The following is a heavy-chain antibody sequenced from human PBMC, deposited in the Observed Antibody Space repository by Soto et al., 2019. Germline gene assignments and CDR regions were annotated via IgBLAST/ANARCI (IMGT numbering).Heavy chain of an antibody. V-gene: IGHV4-59*08. Sequence: SETLSLTCTVSGGSISSYYWSWIRQPPGKGLEWIGYIYYSGSTNYNPSLKSRVTISVDTSKNQFSLKLSSVTAADTAVYYCARVRYGSGSHWYFDLWGRGTLVTVSS. J-gene: IGHJ2*01. CDR3: ARVRYGSGSHWYFDL. CDR1: GGSISSYY. CDR2: IYYSGST. D-gene: IGHD3-10*01.